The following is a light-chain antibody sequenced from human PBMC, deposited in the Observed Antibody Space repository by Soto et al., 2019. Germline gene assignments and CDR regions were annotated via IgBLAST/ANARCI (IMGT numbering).Light chain of an antibody. CDR3: SSYTSSTPWV. Sequence: QSVLTQPASVSGSPGQSITFSCTGTSSDVGGYNYVSWYQQHPGKAPKLMIYEVSNRPSGVSHRFSGSKSGNTASLTIFGLQAEDEADYYCSSYTSSTPWVFGPGTKVTVL. CDR1: SSDVGGYNY. CDR2: EVS. V-gene: IGLV2-14*01. J-gene: IGLJ1*01.